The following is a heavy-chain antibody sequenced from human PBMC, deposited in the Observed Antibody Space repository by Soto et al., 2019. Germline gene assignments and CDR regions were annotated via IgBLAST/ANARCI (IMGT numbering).Heavy chain of an antibody. V-gene: IGHV3-7*01. Sequence: EVQLVESGGGLVQPGGSLRLSCAASGLTFSDCWMTWVRQAPGKGLEWVANIKQDGSEKYYVDSVKGRFTISRDNAKNSLYLEMNSLRAEDTAVYYCARDSHYYDILTGYYIDYFDYWGEGSLVTVCS. J-gene: IGHJ4*02. D-gene: IGHD3-9*01. CDR3: ARDSHYYDILTGYYIDYFDY. CDR1: GLTFSDCW. CDR2: IKQDGSEK.